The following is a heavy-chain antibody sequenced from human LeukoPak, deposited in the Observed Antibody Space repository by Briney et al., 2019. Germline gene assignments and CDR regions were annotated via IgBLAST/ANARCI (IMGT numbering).Heavy chain of an antibody. V-gene: IGHV3-23*01. CDR2: ISGSGGST. J-gene: IGHJ4*02. CDR1: GFTFSSYG. CDR3: ARDRSSSSLYFDASDY. Sequence: GGSLRLSCAASGFTFSSYGMSWVRQAPGKGLEWVSAISGSGGSTYYADSVKGRFTISRDNSKNTLYLQMNSLRAEDTAVYYCARDRSSSSLYFDASDYWGQGTLVTVSS. D-gene: IGHD6-13*01.